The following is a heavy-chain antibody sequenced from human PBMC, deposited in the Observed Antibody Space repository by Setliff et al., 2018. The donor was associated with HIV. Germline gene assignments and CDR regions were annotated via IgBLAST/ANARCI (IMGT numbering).Heavy chain of an antibody. D-gene: IGHD6-19*01. CDR1: GYTFTTYG. V-gene: IGHV1-69*05. CDR3: ASMGVAGTLSLYYYYYYGMDV. J-gene: IGHJ6*02. CDR2: IIPIFGTA. Sequence: GASVKVSCKASGYTFTTYGISWVRQAPGQGLEWMGGIIPIFGTANYAQKFQGRVTITTDESTSTAYMELSSLRSEDTAVYYCASMGVAGTLSLYYYYYYGMDVWGQGTTVTVSS.